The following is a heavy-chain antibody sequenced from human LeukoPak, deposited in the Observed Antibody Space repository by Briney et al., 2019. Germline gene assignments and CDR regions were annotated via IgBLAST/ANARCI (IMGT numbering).Heavy chain of an antibody. CDR1: GFTFSDYY. CDR3: ARARNYYADSGHYFDY. J-gene: IGHJ4*02. Sequence: LRLFCAASGFTFSDYYMSWIRQPPGKGLQWIGYIYYSGSTYYNPSLKSRLTISVDTSKNQFFLKLSSVAAADTAVYYCARARNYYADSGHYFDYWGQGTLVTVSS. CDR2: IYYSGST. V-gene: IGHV4-30-4*01. D-gene: IGHD3-22*01.